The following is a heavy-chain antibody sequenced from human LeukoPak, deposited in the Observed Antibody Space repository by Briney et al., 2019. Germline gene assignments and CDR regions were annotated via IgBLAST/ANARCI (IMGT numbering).Heavy chain of an antibody. D-gene: IGHD2-21*02. J-gene: IGHJ4*02. CDR1: GFTFSSYG. CDR2: IWYDGTNK. V-gene: IGHV3-33*01. CDR3: ARIGGDRDPFDY. Sequence: GSLRLSFAASGFTFSSYGMHWVRQAPGKGLEWVAVIWYDGTNKYYADSVKGRFTISRDNSENTLYLQMNSLRAEDTAVYYCARIGGDRDPFDYWGQGTLVTVSS.